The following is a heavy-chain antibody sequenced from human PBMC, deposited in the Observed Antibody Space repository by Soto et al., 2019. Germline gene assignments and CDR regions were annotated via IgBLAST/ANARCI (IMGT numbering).Heavy chain of an antibody. J-gene: IGHJ6*03. D-gene: IGHD6-19*01. CDR1: GFTFSSYA. V-gene: IGHV3-23*01. CDR2: ISGSGGST. CDR3: AKGAVAGPAYYYMGV. Sequence: EVQLLESGGGLVQPGGSLRLPCAASGFTFSSYAMSWVRQAPGKGLEWVSAISGSGGSTYYADSVKGRFTISRDNSTNGMHLQLNSLRAEDTAVYYCAKGAVAGPAYYYMGVWGKGTKVTVSS.